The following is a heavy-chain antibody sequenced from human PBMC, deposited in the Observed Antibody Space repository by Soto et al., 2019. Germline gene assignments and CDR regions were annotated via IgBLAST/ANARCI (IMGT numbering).Heavy chain of an antibody. V-gene: IGHV4-31*03. J-gene: IGHJ6*02. CDR3: ARVGGSGWYPGYYGMDV. CDR2: IYYSGST. D-gene: IGHD6-19*01. CDR1: GGSISSGGYY. Sequence: QVQLQESGPGLVKPSQTPSLTCTVSGGSISSGGYYWSWIRQHPGKGLEWIGYIYYSGSTYYNPSLKSRVTISVDTSKNQFSLKLSSVTAADTAVYYCARVGGSGWYPGYYGMDVWGQGTTVTVSS.